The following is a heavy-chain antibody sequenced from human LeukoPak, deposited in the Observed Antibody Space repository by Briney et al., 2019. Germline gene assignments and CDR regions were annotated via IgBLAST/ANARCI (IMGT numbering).Heavy chain of an antibody. D-gene: IGHD3-9*01. V-gene: IGHV3-23*01. Sequence: GGSLRLSCAASGFTFSSYGMSWVRQAPGKGLEWVSAISSSGGSTYYADSVKGRFTISRDNSKNTLYLQMNSLRAEDTAVYYCAKTQYYDILTGQYYFDYWGQGTLVTVSS. CDR2: ISSSGGST. CDR1: GFTFSSYG. J-gene: IGHJ4*02. CDR3: AKTQYYDILTGQYYFDY.